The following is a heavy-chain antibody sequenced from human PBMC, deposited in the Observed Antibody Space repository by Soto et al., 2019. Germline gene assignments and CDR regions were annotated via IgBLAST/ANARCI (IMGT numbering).Heavy chain of an antibody. D-gene: IGHD2-2*02. V-gene: IGHV1-18*04. CDR1: GYSFTGYG. CDR3: ASGQVRYWRSTSSYKPFDY. CDR2: ISAYNGNT. J-gene: IGHJ4*02. Sequence: ASVKVSCKASGYSFTGYGISWVRQAPGQGLEWMGWISAYNGNTNYAQKFQGRVIMTTDTSTSTAYMELRSLRSDDTAVYYCASGQVRYWRSTSSYKPFDYWGQGNLVHISS.